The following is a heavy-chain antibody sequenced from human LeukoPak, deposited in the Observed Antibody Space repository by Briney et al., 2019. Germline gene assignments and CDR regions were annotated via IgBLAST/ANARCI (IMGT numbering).Heavy chain of an antibody. Sequence: ASVKVSYKASGYTFTSYAMHWVRQAPGQRLEWMGWINAGNGNTKYSQKFQGRVTITRDTSASTAYMELSSLRSEDTAVYYCARVITMVRGHGMDVWGKGTTVTVSS. J-gene: IGHJ6*04. V-gene: IGHV1-3*01. CDR1: GYTFTSYA. D-gene: IGHD3-10*01. CDR2: INAGNGNT. CDR3: ARVITMVRGHGMDV.